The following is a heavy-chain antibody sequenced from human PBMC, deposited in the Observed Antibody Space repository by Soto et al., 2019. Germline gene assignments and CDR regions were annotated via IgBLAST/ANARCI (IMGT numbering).Heavy chain of an antibody. CDR2: IYYTGST. J-gene: IGHJ4*02. D-gene: IGHD3-22*01. CDR1: SASISSSSYY. V-gene: IGHV4-39*01. Sequence: SETLSLTCTVSSASISSSSYYWGWIRQPPGKGLEWIGSIYYTGSTYYNPSLKNRVTISVDTSKNQFSLKLRSVTAADTAVYYCMLGSGWKDFDYWGQGTLVTVSS. CDR3: MLGSGWKDFDY.